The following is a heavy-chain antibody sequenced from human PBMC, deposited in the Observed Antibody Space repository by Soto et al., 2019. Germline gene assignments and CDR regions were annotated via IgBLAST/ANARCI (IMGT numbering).Heavy chain of an antibody. CDR2: IYYSGST. J-gene: IGHJ3*02. CDR1: CGSISSYY. Sequence: ASETLSLTCTVSCGSISSYYWSWIRQPPGKGLEWIGYIYYSGSTNYNPSLKSRVTISVDTSKNQFSLKLSSVTAADTAVYYCARASYYYDSSGYYPDAFDIWGQGTMVTVSS. D-gene: IGHD3-22*01. V-gene: IGHV4-59*01. CDR3: ARASYYYDSSGYYPDAFDI.